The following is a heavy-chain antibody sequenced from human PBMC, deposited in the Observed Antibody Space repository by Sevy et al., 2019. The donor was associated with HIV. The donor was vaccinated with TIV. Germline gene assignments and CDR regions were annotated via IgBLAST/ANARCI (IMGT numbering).Heavy chain of an antibody. Sequence: GGSLRLSCVASGFTFSRYWMSWVRQAPGKGLEWVVNIKVDGSEKYYVDSVKGRFTISRDNAKNSLYLQMNSLRAEDTAVYYCARDCNSNTCLWGLDVWGQGTTVTVSS. CDR2: IKVDGSEK. CDR3: ARDCNSNTCLWGLDV. CDR1: GFTFSRYW. V-gene: IGHV3-7*03. D-gene: IGHD2-2*01. J-gene: IGHJ6*02.